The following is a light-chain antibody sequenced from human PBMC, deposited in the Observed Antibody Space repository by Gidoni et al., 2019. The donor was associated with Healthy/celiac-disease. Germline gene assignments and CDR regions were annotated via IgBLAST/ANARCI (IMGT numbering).Light chain of an antibody. CDR2: GAS. Sequence: EIVLTQPPGTLSLSPGERATLSCRASQSVSSSSIVWYQQKPGQTPRLVIYGASSRATGIPDRFSGSGSGTDFTLTISRLEPEDFAVYYCQQFESSPTFGGGTRVEMK. J-gene: IGKJ4*01. CDR1: QSVSSSS. V-gene: IGKV3-20*01. CDR3: QQFESSPT.